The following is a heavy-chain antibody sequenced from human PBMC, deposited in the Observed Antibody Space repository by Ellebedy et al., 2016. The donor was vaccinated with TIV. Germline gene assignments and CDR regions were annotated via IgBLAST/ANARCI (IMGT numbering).Heavy chain of an antibody. CDR3: AKEEYYDSSGSHAFDI. CDR1: GFTFDDYA. CDR2: ISWNSGSI. D-gene: IGHD3-22*01. V-gene: IGHV3-9*01. J-gene: IGHJ3*02. Sequence: GGSLRLXXAASGFTFDDYAMHWVRQAPGKGLEWVSGISWNSGSIGYADSVKGRFTISRDNAKNSLYLQMNSLRAEDTALYYCAKEEYYDSSGSHAFDIWGQGTMVTVSS.